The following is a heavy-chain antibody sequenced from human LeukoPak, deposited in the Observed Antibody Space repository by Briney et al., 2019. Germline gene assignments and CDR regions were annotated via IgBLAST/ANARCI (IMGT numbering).Heavy chain of an antibody. D-gene: IGHD5-12*01. V-gene: IGHV4-59*08. CDR3: ASYGSSGHDPLT. CDR2: IYYTGST. Sequence: PSETLSLTCTVSGDSIRSYYWNWIRRPPGKGLEWIGYIYYTGSTSYNPSLKSRVTISLDTSKSQFSLRLTSVTAADTAVYYCASYGSSGHDPLTWGQGTLVTVSS. CDR1: GDSIRSYY. J-gene: IGHJ4*01.